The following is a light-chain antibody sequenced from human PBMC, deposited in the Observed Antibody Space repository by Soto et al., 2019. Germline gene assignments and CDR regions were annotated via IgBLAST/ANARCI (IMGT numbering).Light chain of an antibody. CDR3: QQYNNYSWT. Sequence: DIQMTQSPSTLSASVGDRVTITCRASQSIGAWLAWYQQKPGKATKVLIYKASRLESGVPSRFSGSGSGTEFTLTISRLQPDDFATYYCQQYNNYSWTFGQGTKVEIK. V-gene: IGKV1-5*03. CDR1: QSIGAW. J-gene: IGKJ1*01. CDR2: KAS.